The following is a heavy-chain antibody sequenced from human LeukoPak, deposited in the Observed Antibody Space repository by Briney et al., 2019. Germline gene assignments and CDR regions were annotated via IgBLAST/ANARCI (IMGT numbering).Heavy chain of an antibody. CDR1: GFTFSSYS. Sequence: GGSLRLSCAASGFTFSSYSMNWVRQAPGKGLEWVSYISSSGSTIYYADSVKARFTISRDNAKNSLYLQMNSLRAEDTAVYYCASLDRGYYYSFDYWGQGTLVTVSS. D-gene: IGHD2/OR15-2a*01. V-gene: IGHV3-48*04. CDR3: ASLDRGYYYSFDY. J-gene: IGHJ4*02. CDR2: ISSSGSTI.